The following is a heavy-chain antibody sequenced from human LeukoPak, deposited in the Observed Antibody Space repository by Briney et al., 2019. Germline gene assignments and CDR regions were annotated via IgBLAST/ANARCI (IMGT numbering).Heavy chain of an antibody. V-gene: IGHV3-9*01. D-gene: IGHD3-22*01. CDR2: ISWNSGSI. CDR1: GFTFDDYA. Sequence: GGSLRLSCAASGFTFDDYAMHWVRQAPGKGLEWVSGISWNSGSIGYADSVKGRFTISRDNSKNTLYLQMNSLRAEDTAVYYCATSLIGSSGYYYLDAFDIWGQGTMVTVSS. CDR3: ATSLIGSSGYYYLDAFDI. J-gene: IGHJ3*02.